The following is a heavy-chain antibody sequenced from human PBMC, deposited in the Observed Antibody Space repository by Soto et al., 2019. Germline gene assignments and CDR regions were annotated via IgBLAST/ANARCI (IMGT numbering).Heavy chain of an antibody. CDR3: ARRANCSSTSCPHNWFDP. V-gene: IGHV1-69*13. CDR2: IIPIFGTA. CDR1: GGTFSSYA. Sequence: GASVKVSCKASGGTFSSYAISWVRQAPGQGLEWMGGIIPIFGTANYAQKFQGRVTITADESTSTAYMELSSVTAADTAVYYCARRANCSSTSCPHNWFDPWGQGTLVTVSS. J-gene: IGHJ5*02. D-gene: IGHD2-2*01.